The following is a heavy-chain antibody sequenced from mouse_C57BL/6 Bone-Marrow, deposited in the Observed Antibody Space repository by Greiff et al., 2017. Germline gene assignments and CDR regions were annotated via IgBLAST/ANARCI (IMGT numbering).Heavy chain of an antibody. V-gene: IGHV5-15*04. J-gene: IGHJ1*03. CDR1: GFTFSDYG. CDR3: ARRDITTKRYFDV. Sequence: DVQLVESGGGLVQPGGSLKLSCAASGFTFSDYGMAWVRQAPRKGPEWVAFISNLAYSIYYADTVTGRFTISRENAKNTLYLEMSSLRSEDTAMYYCARRDITTKRYFDVWGTGTTVTVSS. D-gene: IGHD1-1*01. CDR2: ISNLAYSI.